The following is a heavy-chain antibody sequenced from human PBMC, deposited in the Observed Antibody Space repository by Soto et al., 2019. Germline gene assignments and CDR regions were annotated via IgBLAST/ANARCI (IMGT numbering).Heavy chain of an antibody. CDR3: GRTDYDFWSGCLDY. CDR1: GYTFTCYS. Sequence: ASVKVSCKASGYTFTCYSMHWVHQAPGQRLEWMGGINAGNGNTKYSQKFQGRVTITRDTSASTAYMEVSSLTSEDTAVYYCGRTDYDFWSGCLDYWGQGSLVTVSS. V-gene: IGHV1-3*01. J-gene: IGHJ4*02. CDR2: INAGNGNT. D-gene: IGHD3-3*01.